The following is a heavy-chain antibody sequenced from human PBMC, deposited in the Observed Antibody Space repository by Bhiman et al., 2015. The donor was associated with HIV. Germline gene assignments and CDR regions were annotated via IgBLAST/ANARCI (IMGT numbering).Heavy chain of an antibody. CDR2: IRYDGSNK. J-gene: IGHJ3*02. D-gene: IGHD1-26*01. CDR1: GFTFSSYG. Sequence: QVQLVESGGGVVQPGGSLRLSCAASGFTFSSYGMHWVRQAPGKGLEWVAFIRYDGSNKYYADSVKGRFTISRDNSKNTLYLQMNSLRAEDTAVYNCARRDSGSLSFDIWGQGTMVTVSS. V-gene: IGHV3-30*02. CDR3: ARRDSGSLSFDI.